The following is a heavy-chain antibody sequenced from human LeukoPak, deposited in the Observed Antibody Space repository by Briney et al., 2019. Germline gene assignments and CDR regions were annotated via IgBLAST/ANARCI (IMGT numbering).Heavy chain of an antibody. V-gene: IGHV3-30*03. J-gene: IGHJ4*02. CDR3: ARDVDYANPRHDY. D-gene: IGHD4/OR15-4a*01. CDR2: ISYDGSNK. Sequence: GGPLRLSCAASGLTFSTYGMHWVRQAPGKGLEWVAVISYDGSNKYYADSVRGRFTISRDNSKNTLYLQMNSLRVEDTAVYYCARDVDYANPRHDYWGQGTLVTVSS. CDR1: GLTFSTYG.